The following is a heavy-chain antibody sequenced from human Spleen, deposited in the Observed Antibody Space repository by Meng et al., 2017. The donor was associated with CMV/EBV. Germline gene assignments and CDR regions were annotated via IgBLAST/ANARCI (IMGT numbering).Heavy chain of an antibody. CDR3: ARFRGGTSPLDY. J-gene: IGHJ4*02. D-gene: IGHD3-10*01. V-gene: IGHV4-31*02. Sequence: TFDDYAMHWVRQAPGKGLEWIGYIYYSGSTYYNPSLKSRVTISVDTSKKQFSLKLSSVTAADTAVYYCARFRGGTSPLDYWGQGTLVTVSS. CDR2: IYYSGST. CDR1: TFDDYA.